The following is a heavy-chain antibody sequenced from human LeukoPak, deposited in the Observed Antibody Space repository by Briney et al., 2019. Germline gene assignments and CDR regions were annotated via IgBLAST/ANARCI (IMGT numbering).Heavy chain of an antibody. J-gene: IGHJ4*02. CDR1: GFTFSSYE. Sequence: GGSLRLSCAASGFTFSSYEMNWVRQAPGKGLEWVSVIYSGDSTYYADSVKGRFTISRDNSKNTVYLQMNSLRAEDRAVYYCARERFTVAAGTFSYYFDSWGQGTLVTVSS. CDR3: ARERFTVAAGTFSYYFDS. CDR2: IYSGDST. V-gene: IGHV3-66*01. D-gene: IGHD6-13*01.